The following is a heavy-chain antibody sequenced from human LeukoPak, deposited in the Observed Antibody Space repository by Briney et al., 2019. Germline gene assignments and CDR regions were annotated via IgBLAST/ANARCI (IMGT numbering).Heavy chain of an antibody. J-gene: IGHJ4*02. CDR1: GFTFSSYG. CDR2: ISYDGSNK. CDR3: AKAPYSSSWSLGY. V-gene: IGHV3-30*18. D-gene: IGHD6-13*01. Sequence: PGRPLRLSCAASGFTFSSYGMHWVRQAPGKGLEWVAVISYDGSNKYYADSVKGRVTISRDNSKNTLYLQMNSLRAEDTAVYYCAKAPYSSSWSLGYWGQGTLVTVSS.